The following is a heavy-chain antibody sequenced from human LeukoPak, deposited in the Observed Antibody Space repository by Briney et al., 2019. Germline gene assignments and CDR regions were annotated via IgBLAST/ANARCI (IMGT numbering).Heavy chain of an antibody. CDR1: GGSISNYY. V-gene: IGHV4-4*07. Sequence: SETLSLTCTVSGGSISNYYWSWIRQPAGKGLEWIGRIYTSGSTNYNPSLESRVTMSVDTSKNQFSLQLSSVTAADTAAYYCAREQGSQQYGNSWSFDYWGHGTLVTVSS. D-gene: IGHD6-13*01. J-gene: IGHJ4*01. CDR2: IYTSGST. CDR3: AREQGSQQYGNSWSFDY.